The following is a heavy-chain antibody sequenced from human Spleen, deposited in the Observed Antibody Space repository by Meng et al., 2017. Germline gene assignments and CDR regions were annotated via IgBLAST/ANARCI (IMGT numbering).Heavy chain of an antibody. D-gene: IGHD6-19*01. V-gene: IGHV1-8*01. CDR3: ARVLTSGWFEADL. J-gene: IGHJ1*01. CDR1: GYNFTTYD. CDR2: LSPRTGSS. Sequence: QVRLVQSGAEVKKPGASVKVSCRASGYNFTTYDINWVRQATGQGLEWMGWLSPRTGSSGHAPRFQGRVTMTTSTATNTAYMELDSLRLEDTAMYYCARVLTSGWFEADLWGQGTLVTVSS.